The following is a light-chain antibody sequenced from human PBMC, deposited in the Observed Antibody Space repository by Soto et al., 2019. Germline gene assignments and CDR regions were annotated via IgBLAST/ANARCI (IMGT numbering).Light chain of an antibody. CDR2: SAS. J-gene: IGKJ5*01. CDR3: QQTYTTPIT. Sequence: DSQLTQSPSSLSASVGDRVTSTCRATQSINTFLNWYRLKPGKAPNLLIASASNLETGVPSRFSGSGSGTDFTLTISSLQPEDFATYYCQQTYTTPITFGQGTRLEIK. CDR1: QSINTF. V-gene: IGKV1-39*01.